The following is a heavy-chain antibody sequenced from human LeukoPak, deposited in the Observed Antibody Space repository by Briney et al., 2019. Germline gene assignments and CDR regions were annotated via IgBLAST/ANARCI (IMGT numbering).Heavy chain of an antibody. V-gene: IGHV3-21*01. CDR1: GFTFSSYS. CDR3: ARGRSTWHLDY. CDR2: ISSTNGYI. J-gene: IGHJ4*02. Sequence: GGSLRLSCAASGFTFSSYSMNWVRQAPGKGLEWVSYISSTNGYIYYADSVRGRFTISRDNAKDSLSLQMNSLRAEDTAVYYCARGRSTWHLDYWGQGTLVTVSS.